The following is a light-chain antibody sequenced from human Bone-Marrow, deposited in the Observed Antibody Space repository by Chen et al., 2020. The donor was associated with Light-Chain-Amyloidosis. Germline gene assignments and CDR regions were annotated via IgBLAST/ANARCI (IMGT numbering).Light chain of an antibody. J-gene: IGLJ3*02. Sequence: SYVLTQPSSVSVAPGQTATIACGGNKIGATGVHWYQPTPGQAPLLVVYDDSDRPSGIPERLSGSNSGNTATLTISRVEAGDEADYYCQVWDRSSARPVFGGGTKLTVL. V-gene: IGLV3-21*02. CDR3: QVWDRSSARPV. CDR1: KIGATG. CDR2: DDS.